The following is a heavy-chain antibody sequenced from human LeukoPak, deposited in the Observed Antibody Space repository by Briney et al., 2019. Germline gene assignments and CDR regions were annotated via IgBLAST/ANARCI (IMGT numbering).Heavy chain of an antibody. CDR2: IYYSGST. Sequence: SETLSLTCTVSGGSISSGGYYWSWIRQHPGKGLEWIGYIYYSGSTYYNPSLKSRVTISVDTSKSQFSLKLSSVTAADTAVYYCARAYSGYGRWFDPWGQGTLVTVSS. CDR3: ARAYSGYGRWFDP. CDR1: GGSISSGGYY. V-gene: IGHV4-31*03. J-gene: IGHJ5*02. D-gene: IGHD5-12*01.